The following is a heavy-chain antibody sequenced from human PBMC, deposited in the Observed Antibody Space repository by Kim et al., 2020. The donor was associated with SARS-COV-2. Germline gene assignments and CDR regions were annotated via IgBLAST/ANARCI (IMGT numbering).Heavy chain of an antibody. V-gene: IGHV3-66*01. CDR3: ARDLFGSGLYTGMDV. CDR2: IYSGGST. Sequence: GGSLRLSCAASGFTVSSNYMSWVRQAPGKGLEWVSVIYSGGSTHYADSVKGRFTISRDNSKNTLYLQMNSLRAEDTAVYYCARDLFGSGLYTGMDVWGQGTTVTVSS. J-gene: IGHJ6*02. D-gene: IGHD6-19*01. CDR1: GFTVSSNY.